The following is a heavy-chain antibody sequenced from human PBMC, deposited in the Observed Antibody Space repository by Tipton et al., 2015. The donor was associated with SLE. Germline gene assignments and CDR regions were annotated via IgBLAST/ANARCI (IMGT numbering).Heavy chain of an antibody. CDR1: GFTFSSYE. D-gene: IGHD6-13*01. Sequence: SLRLSCAAPGFTFSSYEMNWVRQAPGKGLEWVSGIGVNPSNRDYADSVKGRFTISRDNSNNMLYLQMNSLRDEDTAVYYCTTVIWYSRPPYWGQGTLVTVSS. V-gene: IGHV3-23*01. CDR2: IGVNPSNR. CDR3: TTVIWYSRPPY. J-gene: IGHJ4*02.